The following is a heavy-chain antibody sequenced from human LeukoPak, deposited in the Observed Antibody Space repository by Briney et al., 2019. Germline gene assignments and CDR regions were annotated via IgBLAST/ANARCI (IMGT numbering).Heavy chain of an antibody. D-gene: IGHD5-18*01. CDR3: TRHLSGVTGYTYGRGIDY. CDR2: INWNGGST. CDR1: GFTFDDYG. J-gene: IGHJ4*02. V-gene: IGHV3-20*04. Sequence: GGSLRLSCAASGFTFDDYGMSWVRHAPGKGLEWVSGINWNGGSTGYADSVKGRFTISRDNAKTSLSLQMNSLSPEDTAVYYCTRHLSGVTGYTYGRGIDYWGQGTLVTVSS.